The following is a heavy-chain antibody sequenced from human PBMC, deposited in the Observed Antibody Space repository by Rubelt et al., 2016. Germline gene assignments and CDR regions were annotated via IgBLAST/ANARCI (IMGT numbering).Heavy chain of an antibody. Sequence: QVQLVQSGAEVKKPGASVKVSCKASGYTFTSYGISWVRQAPGQGLEWMGWISAYNGNTNYAQTLQGRGTMTTDPSTSTAYMELRSLGSDDTAVYYCARDLPPFRRYNWNFPLDYWGQGTLVTVSS. CDR3: ARDLPPFRRYNWNFPLDY. V-gene: IGHV1-18*01. CDR2: ISAYNGNT. J-gene: IGHJ4*02. CDR1: GYTFTSYG. D-gene: IGHD1-7*01.